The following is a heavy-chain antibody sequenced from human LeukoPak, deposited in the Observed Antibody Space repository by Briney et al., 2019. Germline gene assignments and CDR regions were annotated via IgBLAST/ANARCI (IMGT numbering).Heavy chain of an antibody. CDR3: ARQIVVVPAAPGGFDY. J-gene: IGHJ4*02. D-gene: IGHD2-2*01. V-gene: IGHV3-23*01. Sequence: GGSLRLSCAASGFTFSSYAMSWVRQAPGKGLEWASAISGSGGSTYYADSVKGRFTISRDNSKNTLYLQMNSLRAEDTAVYYCARQIVVVPAAPGGFDYWGQGTLVTVSS. CDR2: ISGSGGST. CDR1: GFTFSSYA.